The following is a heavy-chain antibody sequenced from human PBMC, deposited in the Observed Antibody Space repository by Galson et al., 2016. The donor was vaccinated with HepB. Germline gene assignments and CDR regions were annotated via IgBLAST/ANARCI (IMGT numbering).Heavy chain of an antibody. CDR1: GFKFDDYG. Sequence: SLRLSCAASGFKFDDYGMSWVRQAPGKGLEWVSGINWNGGSTGYVESVQGRFTISRDNANNSLYLQMNSLRAEDTALYYCARATPYYDILTGYYNYYFDYWGQGTLVTVSS. J-gene: IGHJ4*02. CDR2: INWNGGST. D-gene: IGHD3-9*01. V-gene: IGHV3-20*04. CDR3: ARATPYYDILTGYYNYYFDY.